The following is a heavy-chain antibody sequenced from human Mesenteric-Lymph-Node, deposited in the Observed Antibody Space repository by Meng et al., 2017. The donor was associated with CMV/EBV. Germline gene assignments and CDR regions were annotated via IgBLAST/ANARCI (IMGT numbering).Heavy chain of an antibody. J-gene: IGHJ4*02. CDR1: GFRFTDNY. V-gene: IGHV1-2*06. CDR2: ILPRFDRT. D-gene: IGHD2-15*01. Sequence: ASVKVSCKTSGFRFTDNYIHWVRQAPGQGFEWVGHILPRFDRTTYAQQFQGRVTMTKDTSISTVYMELINLRSDDTAVYYCVVCSVGSCSDKFDYWGRGTLVTVSS. CDR3: VVCSVGSCSDKFDY.